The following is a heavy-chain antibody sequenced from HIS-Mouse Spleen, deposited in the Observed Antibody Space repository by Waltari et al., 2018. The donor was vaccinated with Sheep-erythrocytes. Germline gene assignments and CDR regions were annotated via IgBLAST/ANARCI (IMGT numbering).Heavy chain of an antibody. CDR2: IGTAVDK. CDR1: GFTFSSYD. V-gene: IGHV3-13*01. J-gene: IGHJ3*02. D-gene: IGHD1-26*01. CDR3: ARANSGSYDDAFDI. Sequence: EVQLVESGGGLVQPGGSLRLSCAASGFTFSSYDMHWVRQATGKGLEWVSAIGTAVDKYYPGSVKGRFTISRENAKNSWYLQMNSLRAGDTAVYYCARANSGSYDDAFDIWGQGTMVTVSS.